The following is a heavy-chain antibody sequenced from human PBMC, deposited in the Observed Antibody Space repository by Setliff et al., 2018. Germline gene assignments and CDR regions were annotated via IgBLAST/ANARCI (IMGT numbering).Heavy chain of an antibody. Sequence: ASVKVSCKTSGYPFVGYFIYWMRQAPGQGLEWVGWIDPKSGRTKYAVKFQGRVTMTRDTSSSTIYMEVNSLTSDDTAVYFCAKKGDLAFDYWGQGNQVTVSS. CDR3: AKKGDLAFDY. CDR2: IDPKSGRT. D-gene: IGHD3-16*01. CDR1: GYPFVGYF. V-gene: IGHV1-2*02. J-gene: IGHJ4*02.